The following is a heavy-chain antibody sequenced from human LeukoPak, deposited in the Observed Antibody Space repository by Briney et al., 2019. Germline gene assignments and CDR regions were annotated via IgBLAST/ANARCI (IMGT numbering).Heavy chain of an antibody. Sequence: ASVKVFCKASGGTFSSYAISWVRQAPGQGLEWMGRIIPILGIANYAQKFQGRVTITADKSTSTAYMELSSLRSEDTAVYYCARAFQQSFLYYYDSSGYPNWFDPWGQGTLVTVSS. CDR2: IIPILGIA. D-gene: IGHD3-22*01. CDR1: GGTFSSYA. V-gene: IGHV1-69*04. CDR3: ARAFQQSFLYYYDSSGYPNWFDP. J-gene: IGHJ5*02.